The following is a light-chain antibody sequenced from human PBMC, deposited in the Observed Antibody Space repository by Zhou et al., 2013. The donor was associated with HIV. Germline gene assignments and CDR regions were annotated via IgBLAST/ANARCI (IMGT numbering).Light chain of an antibody. CDR3: QQRSNWPPLT. V-gene: IGKV3-11*01. CDR2: DAS. CDR1: QSVGSY. Sequence: DIVLTQSPATLSLSPGERATLSCRASQSVGSYLAWYQQKPGQAPRLLIYDASNRATGVPARFSGGGSGTDFTLTISRMESEDFAVYYCQQRSNWPPLTFGGGTKVEMK. J-gene: IGKJ4*01.